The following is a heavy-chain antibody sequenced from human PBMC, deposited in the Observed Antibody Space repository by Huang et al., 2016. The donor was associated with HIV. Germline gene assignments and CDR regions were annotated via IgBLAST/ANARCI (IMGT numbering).Heavy chain of an antibody. Sequence: QVQLQESGPGLVKPSQTLSLTCSVSGGSISSGNYYWSWIRQPAGKGLEWIGHIYISGTTIYNSSLKSRVTISVATSKNQFSLKLSSVTAADTAVYYCARLTGYSTFDIWGHGTVVTVSS. V-gene: IGHV4-61*09. J-gene: IGHJ3*02. CDR1: GGSISSGNYY. D-gene: IGHD3-9*01. CDR3: ARLTGYSTFDI. CDR2: IYISGTT.